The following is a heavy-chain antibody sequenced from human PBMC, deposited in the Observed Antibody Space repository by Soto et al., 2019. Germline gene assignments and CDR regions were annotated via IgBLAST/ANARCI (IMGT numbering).Heavy chain of an antibody. CDR3: ASYSYGRLDY. CDR2: IYYSGST. CDR1: GGSIRSYF. D-gene: IGHD3-10*01. Sequence: SETLSLTCTVSGGSIRSYFWSWIRQPPGKGLEWIGYIYYSGSTNYNPSLKSRVTMSVDTSKNQFSLKLNSVTAADTAVYYCASYSYGRLDYWGQGTPVTVSS. V-gene: IGHV4-59*01. J-gene: IGHJ4*02.